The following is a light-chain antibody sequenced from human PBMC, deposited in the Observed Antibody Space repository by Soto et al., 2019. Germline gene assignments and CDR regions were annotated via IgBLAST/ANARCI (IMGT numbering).Light chain of an antibody. CDR1: QDISNY. V-gene: IGKV1-33*01. Sequence: DIQMTQSPSSLSASVGDRVTITCQASQDISNYLNWYQQKPGKAPKLLIYDASNLETGVPSRFSGSGSGTEFTFTISSLQPEEIATYYCQQYDNLPYTFGQGTKLDIK. J-gene: IGKJ2*01. CDR2: DAS. CDR3: QQYDNLPYT.